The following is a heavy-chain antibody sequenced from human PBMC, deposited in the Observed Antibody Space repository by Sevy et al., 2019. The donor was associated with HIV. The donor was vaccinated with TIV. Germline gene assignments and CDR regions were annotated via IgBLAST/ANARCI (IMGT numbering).Heavy chain of an antibody. V-gene: IGHV4-59*01. CDR2: IYYSGST. J-gene: IGHJ6*02. D-gene: IGHD2-21*01. Sequence: SETLSLTCTVSGGSISSYYWSWIRQPPGKGLEWIGYIYYSGSTNYNPSLKSRVTISVDTSKNQFSLKLSSVTAADTAVYYCARDRRIQEDYHYGMDVWGQGTTVTVSS. CDR3: ARDRRIQEDYHYGMDV. CDR1: GGSISSYY.